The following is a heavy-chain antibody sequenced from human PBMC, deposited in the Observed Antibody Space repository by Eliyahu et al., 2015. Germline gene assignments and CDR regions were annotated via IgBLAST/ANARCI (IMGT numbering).Heavy chain of an antibody. J-gene: IGHJ4*02. D-gene: IGHD3-22*01. CDR1: GGSISXGGYX. V-gene: IGHV4-31*03. CDR2: IYYSGST. CDR3: AREVVILRGFDY. Sequence: QVQLQESGPGLVKPSQTLSLTCXVXGGSISXGGYXWXWIXQHPGKGXEWIGYIYYSGSTYYXPSLKSRVTISVDTSKNQFSLKLSSVTAADTAVYYCAREVVILRGFDYWGQGTLVTVSS.